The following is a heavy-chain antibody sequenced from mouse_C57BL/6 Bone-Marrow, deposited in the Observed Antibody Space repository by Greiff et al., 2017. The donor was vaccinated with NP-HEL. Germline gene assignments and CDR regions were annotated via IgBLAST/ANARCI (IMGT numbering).Heavy chain of an antibody. CDR3: AGKAYYGRSYEFDY. J-gene: IGHJ3*01. CDR1: GYTFTTYW. CDR2: IDPSDSYT. Sequence: QVQLQQPGAELVMPGASVKLSCKASGYTFTTYWMQWVKQRPGQGLEWIGEIDPSDSYTNYNQKFKGKATLTVDTSSSTANMQLSSLTSEDSAVYYCAGKAYYGRSYEFDYWGQGTLVTVSA. V-gene: IGHV1-50*01. D-gene: IGHD1-1*01.